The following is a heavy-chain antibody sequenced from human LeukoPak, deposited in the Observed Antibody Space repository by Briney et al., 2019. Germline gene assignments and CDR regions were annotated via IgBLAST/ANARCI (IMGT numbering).Heavy chain of an antibody. Sequence: SETLSLTCGVYGGSFSGDYWSWVRQPPGKGLEWIGEINHSGSTNYNPSLKSRVTISVDASKNQFSLKLSSVTAADTAVYYCARHPGISGSYYRRFDPWGQGTLVTVSS. CDR1: GGSFSGDY. V-gene: IGHV4-34*01. J-gene: IGHJ5*02. D-gene: IGHD1-26*01. CDR3: ARHPGISGSYYRRFDP. CDR2: INHSGST.